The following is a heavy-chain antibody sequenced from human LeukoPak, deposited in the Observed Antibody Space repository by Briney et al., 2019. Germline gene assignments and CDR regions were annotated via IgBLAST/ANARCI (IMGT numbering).Heavy chain of an antibody. CDR2: IYYSGST. Sequence: SETLSLTCTVSGGSISSSYSYWGWIRQPPGKGLEWIGSIYYSGSTYYNPSLKSRVTISVDTSKNQFSLKLSSVTAADTAVYYCARRGEVVSGSYYGYFDYWGQGTLVTVSS. V-gene: IGHV4-39*01. D-gene: IGHD3-10*01. CDR1: GGSISSSYSY. J-gene: IGHJ4*02. CDR3: ARRGEVVSGSYYGYFDY.